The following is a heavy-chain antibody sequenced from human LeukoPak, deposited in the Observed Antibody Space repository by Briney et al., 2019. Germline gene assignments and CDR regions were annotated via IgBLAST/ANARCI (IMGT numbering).Heavy chain of an antibody. J-gene: IGHJ4*02. Sequence: GGSLRLSCAASGFTFSSYGIHWVRQAPGKGLEWVAFIRYDGSNKYYADSVKGRFTISRDNSKNTLYLQMNSLRAEDTAVYYCAKDHRGAPFDYSGQGNLVTVSS. CDR3: AKDHRGAPFDY. D-gene: IGHD1-26*01. CDR1: GFTFSSYG. V-gene: IGHV3-30*02. CDR2: IRYDGSNK.